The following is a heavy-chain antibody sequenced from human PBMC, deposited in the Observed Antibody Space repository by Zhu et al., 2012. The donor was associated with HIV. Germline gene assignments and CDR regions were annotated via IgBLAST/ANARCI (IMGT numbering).Heavy chain of an antibody. CDR1: GGSISSGDYY. Sequence: QVQLQESGPGLVKPSQTLSLTCTVSGGSISSGDYYWSWIRQPPGKGLEWIGYIYYSGSTYYNPSLKSRAIISVDTSKNQFSLKLSSVTAADTAVYYCARVSSSSVPRPALDIVGPRDNGHRLF. CDR3: ARVSSSSVPRPALDI. V-gene: IGHV4-30-4*08. J-gene: IGHJ3*02. CDR2: IYYSGST. D-gene: IGHD6-6*01.